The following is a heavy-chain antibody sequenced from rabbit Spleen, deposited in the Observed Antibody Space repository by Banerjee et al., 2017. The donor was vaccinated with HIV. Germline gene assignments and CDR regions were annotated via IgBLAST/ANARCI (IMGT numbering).Heavy chain of an antibody. CDR2: IDSGSSGFT. D-gene: IGHD1-1*01. V-gene: IGHV1S45*01. CDR1: GFSFNSGYD. J-gene: IGHJ6*01. CDR3: ARDTSSSFSSYGMDL. Sequence: QEQLVESGGGLVQPGGSLTLTCKASGFSFNSGYDMCWVRQAPGKGLEWIACIDSGSSGFTYFATWAKGRFTISKTSSTTVTLQMTSLTAADTATYFCARDTSSSFSSYGMDLWGPGTLVTV.